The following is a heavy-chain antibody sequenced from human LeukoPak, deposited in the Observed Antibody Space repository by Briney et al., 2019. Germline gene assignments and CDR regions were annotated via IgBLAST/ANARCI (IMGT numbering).Heavy chain of an antibody. CDR2: ISYDGSNK. J-gene: IGHJ4*02. Sequence: GGSLRLSCAASGFTFSSYGMHWVRQAPGKGLEWVAVISYDGSNKYYADSVKGRFTISRDNSKNTLYLQMNSLRAEDTAVYYCARDSRGIAAADYYFDYWGQGTLVTVSS. CDR1: GFTFSSYG. CDR3: ARDSRGIAAADYYFDY. D-gene: IGHD6-13*01. V-gene: IGHV3-30*03.